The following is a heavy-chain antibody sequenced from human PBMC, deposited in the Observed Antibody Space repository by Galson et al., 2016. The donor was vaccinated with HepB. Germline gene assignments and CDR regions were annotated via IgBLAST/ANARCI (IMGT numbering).Heavy chain of an antibody. CDR3: SLGGLSSSRADY. CDR1: GFSFSIFA. J-gene: IGHJ4*02. Sequence: SLRLSCAASGFSFSIFAMSWVRQAPGKGLEWVSTMSGSGDDTYYADSLQGRFTISRDNPKNTLYLQINTLRAEDTAVYYCSLGGLSSSRADYWGQGTLVTVSS. CDR2: MSGSGDDT. D-gene: IGHD6-13*01. V-gene: IGHV3-23*01.